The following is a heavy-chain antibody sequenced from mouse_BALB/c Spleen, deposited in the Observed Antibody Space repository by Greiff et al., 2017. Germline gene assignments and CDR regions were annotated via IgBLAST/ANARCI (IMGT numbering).Heavy chain of an antibody. V-gene: IGHV5-2*01. J-gene: IGHJ1*01. CDR2: INSDGGST. CDR3: AGRGSYWYFDV. Sequence: DVHLVESGGGLVQPGESLKLSCESNEYEFPSHDMSWVRKTPEKRLELVAAINSDGGSTYYPDTMERRFIISRDNTKKTLYLQMSSLRSEDTALYYCAGRGSYWYFDVWGAGTTVTVSS. D-gene: IGHD1-1*01. CDR1: EYEFPSHD.